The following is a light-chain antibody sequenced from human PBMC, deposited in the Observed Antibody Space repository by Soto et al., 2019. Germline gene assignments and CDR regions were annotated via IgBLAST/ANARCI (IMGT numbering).Light chain of an antibody. J-gene: IGKJ1*01. V-gene: IGKV3-20*01. CDR1: ESISSSY. CDR3: QQYGGSPRT. CDR2: GAS. Sequence: EIVLTQSPGTLSLSPGERATLSCRASESISSSYLAWYQQRHGQAPRLLIYGASTRATGIPDRFSGSGSGTDFTLTTSRLEPEDSAVYYCQQYGGSPRTFDQGTKVEIK.